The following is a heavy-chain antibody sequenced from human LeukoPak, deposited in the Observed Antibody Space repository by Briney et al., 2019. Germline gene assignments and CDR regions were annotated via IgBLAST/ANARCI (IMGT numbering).Heavy chain of an antibody. D-gene: IGHD6-13*01. CDR1: GFTFSSYA. CDR2: ISGSGGST. Sequence: GGSLRLSCAASGFTFSSYAMSWVRQAPGKGLEWVSAISGSGGSTYYADSVKGRFTISRDNSKNTLYLQMNSLRAEDTAVYYCAKYSRAGWQQLVPYFDYWGQGTLVTVSS. V-gene: IGHV3-23*01. CDR3: AKYSRAGWQQLVPYFDY. J-gene: IGHJ4*02.